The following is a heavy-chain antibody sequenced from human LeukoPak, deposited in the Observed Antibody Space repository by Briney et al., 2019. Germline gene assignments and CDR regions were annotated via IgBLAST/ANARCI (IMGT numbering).Heavy chain of an antibody. CDR3: ARDKDYEKIDY. J-gene: IGHJ4*02. V-gene: IGHV1-18*01. Sequence: ASVTVPCKASGYTFTSYGISWVRQAPGQGLEWMGWISAYNGNTNYAQKLQGRVTMTTDTSTSTAYMELKSLRSDDTAVYYCARDKDYEKIDYWGQGTLVTVSS. D-gene: IGHD4-17*01. CDR1: GYTFTSYG. CDR2: ISAYNGNT.